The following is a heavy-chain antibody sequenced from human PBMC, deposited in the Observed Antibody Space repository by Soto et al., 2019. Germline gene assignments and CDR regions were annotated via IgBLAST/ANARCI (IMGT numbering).Heavy chain of an antibody. CDR2: IYWDDDK. V-gene: IGHV2-5*02. D-gene: IGHD6-6*01. Sequence: QITLKESGHTLVKPTQMLTLTCTFSGFSLNTRGVGVGWIRQPPGGALEWLALIYWDDDKRYSPSLRSRLTITKDTSKNQVVLTMTTMEPLDTGTYYCAHTYSSSPDDGSDVWGHGTRVTVSS. CDR3: AHTYSSSPDDGSDV. CDR1: GFSLNTRGVG. J-gene: IGHJ3*01.